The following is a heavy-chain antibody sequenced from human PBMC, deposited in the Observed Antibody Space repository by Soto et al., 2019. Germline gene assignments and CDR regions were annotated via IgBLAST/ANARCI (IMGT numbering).Heavy chain of an antibody. CDR1: GDNFKRNV. CDR3: ARGPFRPSAMDV. D-gene: IGHD3-10*01. CDR2: TIPALGKT. V-gene: IGHV1-69*10. J-gene: IGHJ6*02. Sequence: ASVKVSCKPSGDNFKRNVFTWVRQAPGQGLEWMGGTIPALGKTHYIEKFQGRVTITVDDATRTVYMEVRDLTAEDTAIYYCARGPFRPSAMDVWGQGTTVTAP.